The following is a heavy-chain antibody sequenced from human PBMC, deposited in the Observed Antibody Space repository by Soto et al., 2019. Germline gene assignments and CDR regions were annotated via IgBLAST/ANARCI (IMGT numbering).Heavy chain of an antibody. CDR1: GFSLSTRGMC. Sequence: SGPTLVNPTQTLTLTCTFSGFSLSTRGMCVSWIRQPPGKALEWLARIDWDDDKYYSTSLKARLTISKDTSKNQVVLTMTNMDPVDTATYYCARMPWVQANYFYYGMDVWGQRTTVSVSS. V-gene: IGHV2-70*11. CDR2: IDWDDDK. D-gene: IGHD5-18*01. J-gene: IGHJ6*01. CDR3: ARMPWVQANYFYYGMDV.